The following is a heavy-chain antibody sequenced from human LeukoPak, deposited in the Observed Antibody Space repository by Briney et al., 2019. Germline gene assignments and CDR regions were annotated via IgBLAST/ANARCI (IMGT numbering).Heavy chain of an antibody. V-gene: IGHV4-39*01. D-gene: IGHD6-19*01. CDR1: GGSISSSSYY. J-gene: IGHJ4*02. Sequence: PSETLSLTCTVSGGSISSSSYYWGWIRQPPGKGLEWIGSIYYSGSTYYNPSLKSRVTISVDTSKNQFSLKLSSVTAADTAVYYCARRDSGWHGLVAYWGQGTLVTVSS. CDR2: IYYSGST. CDR3: ARRDSGWHGLVAY.